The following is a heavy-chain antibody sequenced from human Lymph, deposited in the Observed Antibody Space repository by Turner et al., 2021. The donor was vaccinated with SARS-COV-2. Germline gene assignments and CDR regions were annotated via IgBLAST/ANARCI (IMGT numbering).Heavy chain of an antibody. Sequence: EVQLVESGGGLVKPGGYLRLSCAASGFTVSTYSMNWVRQAPGKGLEWISSISSSSSYIYDADAVKGRFTISRDDAKNSLYLQMNSLRAEDTAVYFCARDIPTTADYFDYWGQGTLVTVSS. CDR2: ISSSSSYI. V-gene: IGHV3-21*01. D-gene: IGHD4-17*01. J-gene: IGHJ4*02. CDR1: GFTVSTYS. CDR3: ARDIPTTADYFDY.